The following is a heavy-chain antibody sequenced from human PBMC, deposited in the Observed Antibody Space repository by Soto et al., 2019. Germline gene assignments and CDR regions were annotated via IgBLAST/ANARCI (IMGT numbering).Heavy chain of an antibody. CDR3: PNHGRDWDLPGDYHDGMGV. J-gene: IGHJ6*02. CDR1: GFTFSSYA. CDR2: ISGSGGST. Sequence: GGSLRLSCAASGFTFSSYAMSWVRQAPGKGLEWVSAISGSGGSTYYADSVKGRFTISRDNSKNTLYLQMNSLRAEDAAVYYCPNHGRDWDLPGDYHDGMGVLHRRTTIT. D-gene: IGHD1-26*01. V-gene: IGHV3-23*01.